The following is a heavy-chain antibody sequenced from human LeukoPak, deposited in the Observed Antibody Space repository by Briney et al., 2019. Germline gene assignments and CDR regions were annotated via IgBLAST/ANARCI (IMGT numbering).Heavy chain of an antibody. Sequence: GESLKISCKASGYSFPEYWIGWVRQMPGKGLEWMGIIYPGDSDTRYRPSLQGQVTISADKSISTAYLQWNSLKASDTAMYYCARSDQLRWFGDPRRPYYYGMDVWGQGTTVTVSS. V-gene: IGHV5-51*01. CDR3: ARSDQLRWFGDPRRPYYYGMDV. J-gene: IGHJ6*02. CDR2: IYPGDSDT. D-gene: IGHD3-10*01. CDR1: GYSFPEYW.